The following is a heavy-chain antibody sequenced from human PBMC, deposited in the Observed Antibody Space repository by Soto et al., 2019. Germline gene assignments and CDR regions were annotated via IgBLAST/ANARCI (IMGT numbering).Heavy chain of an antibody. V-gene: IGHV3-23*01. Sequence: GGSLRLSCAASGFTFSSYAMSWVRQAPGKGLEWVSAISGSGGSTNYADSVKGRFTISRDNSKNTLYLQMNSLRAEDTAVYYCARISGRISSLVGSSFDYWGQGTLVTVSS. D-gene: IGHD6-6*01. J-gene: IGHJ4*02. CDR1: GFTFSSYA. CDR2: ISGSGGST. CDR3: ARISGRISSLVGSSFDY.